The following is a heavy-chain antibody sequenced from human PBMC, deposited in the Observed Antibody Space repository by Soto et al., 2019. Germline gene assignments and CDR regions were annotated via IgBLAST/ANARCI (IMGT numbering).Heavy chain of an antibody. J-gene: IGHJ4*02. CDR3: ARGLDDVVVPEEFDY. V-gene: IGHV1-18*01. Sequence: QVQLVRSGAEVKKPGASVKVSCKASGYTFTSYGISWVRQAPGQGLERMGWISAYNGNTNYAQKLQGRVTMTTDTSTSTAYMELRSLRSDDTAVYYCARGLDDVVVPEEFDYWGQGTLVTVSS. CDR2: ISAYNGNT. D-gene: IGHD2-2*03. CDR1: GYTFTSYG.